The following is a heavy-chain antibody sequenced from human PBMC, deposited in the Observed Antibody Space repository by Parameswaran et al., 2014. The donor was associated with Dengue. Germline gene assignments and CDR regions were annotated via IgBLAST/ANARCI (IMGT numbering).Heavy chain of an antibody. Sequence: WVRQAPGQGLEWMGIINPSGGSTSYAQKFQGRVTMTRDTSTSTVYMELSSLRSEDTAVYYCARDHSGYDLAYYYGMDVWGQGTTVTVS. D-gene: IGHD5-12*01. CDR3: ARDHSGYDLAYYYGMDV. V-gene: IGHV1-46*01. J-gene: IGHJ6*02. CDR2: INPSGGST.